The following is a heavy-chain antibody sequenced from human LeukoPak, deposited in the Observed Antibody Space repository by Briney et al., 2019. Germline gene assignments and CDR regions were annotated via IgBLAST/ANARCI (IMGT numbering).Heavy chain of an antibody. D-gene: IGHD6-13*01. CDR3: ARDQRGAAGTGTFDP. CDR1: GFTFSSYS. J-gene: IGHJ5*02. V-gene: IGHV3-21*01. CDR2: ISSSSSYI. Sequence: GGSLRLSCAASGFTFSSYSMNWVRQAPGKGLEWASSISSSSSYIYYADSVKGRFTISRDNAKNSLYLQMNSLRAEDTAVYYCARDQRGAAGTGTFDPWGQGTLVTVSS.